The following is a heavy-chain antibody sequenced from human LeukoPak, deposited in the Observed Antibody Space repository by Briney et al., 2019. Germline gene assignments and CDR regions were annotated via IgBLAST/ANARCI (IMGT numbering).Heavy chain of an antibody. CDR2: ISGYNGNT. CDR1: GYTFTSYG. D-gene: IGHD2-2*01. Sequence: ASVKVSCKASGYTFTSYGISWVRQAPGQGLEWMGWISGYNGNTNYAQKLQGRVTMTTDTSTSTAYMELRSLRSDDTAVYYCARDIRTRYCSSTSCEVYFDYWGQGTLVTVSS. CDR3: ARDIRTRYCSSTSCEVYFDY. J-gene: IGHJ4*02. V-gene: IGHV1-18*01.